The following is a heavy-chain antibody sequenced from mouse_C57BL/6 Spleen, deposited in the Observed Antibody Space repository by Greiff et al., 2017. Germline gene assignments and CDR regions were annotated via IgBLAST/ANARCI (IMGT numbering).Heavy chain of an antibody. CDR3: ARSTTVVATDAMDY. V-gene: IGHV1-76*01. CDR2: IYPGSGNT. D-gene: IGHD1-1*01. J-gene: IGHJ4*01. CDR1: GYTFTDYY. Sequence: QVQLQQSGAELVRPGASVKLSCKASGYTFTDYYINWVKQRPGQGLEWIARIYPGSGNTYYNEKFKGKATLTAEKSSSTAYMQLSSLTSEDSAVYVCARSTTVVATDAMDYWGQGTSVTVSS.